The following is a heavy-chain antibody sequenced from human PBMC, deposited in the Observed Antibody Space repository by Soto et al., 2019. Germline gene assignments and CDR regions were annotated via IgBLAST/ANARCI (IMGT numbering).Heavy chain of an antibody. V-gene: IGHV4-59*01. J-gene: IGHJ5*02. CDR3: ARSPRGITMVRGEEGWFDP. D-gene: IGHD3-10*01. Sequence: SETLSLTCTVSGGSISSYYWSWIRQPPGKGLEWIGYIYYSGSTNYNPSLKSRVTISVDTSKNQFSLKLSSVTAADTAVYYCARSPRGITMVRGEEGWFDPWGQGTLVTVSS. CDR2: IYYSGST. CDR1: GGSISSYY.